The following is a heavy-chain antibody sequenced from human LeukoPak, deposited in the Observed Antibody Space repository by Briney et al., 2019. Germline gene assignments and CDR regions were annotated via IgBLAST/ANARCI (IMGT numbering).Heavy chain of an antibody. V-gene: IGHV3-33*06. CDR1: GFTFSSYG. J-gene: IGHJ4*02. CDR2: IWYDGSNK. Sequence: GGSLRLSCAASGFTFSSYGMHWVRQAPGKGLEWVAVIWYDGSNKYYADSVKGRFTISRDNSKNTLYLQMNSLRAEDTAVYYCAKDGTDYGGNPYYFDYWGQGTLVTVSS. D-gene: IGHD4-23*01. CDR3: AKDGTDYGGNPYYFDY.